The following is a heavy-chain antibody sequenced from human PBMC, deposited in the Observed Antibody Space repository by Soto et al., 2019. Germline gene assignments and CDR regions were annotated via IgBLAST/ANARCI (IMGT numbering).Heavy chain of an antibody. V-gene: IGHV1-58*01. D-gene: IGHD2-2*02. CDR3: AADPMAYCSSTSCYNYYYGMDV. CDR1: GFTFTSSA. J-gene: IGHJ6*02. Sequence: ASVKVSCKASGFTFTSSAVQWVRQARGQRLEWIGWIVVGSGNTNYAQKFQERVTITRDMSTSTAYMELSSLRSEDTTVYYCAADPMAYCSSTSCYNYYYGMDVWGQGTTVTVSS. CDR2: IVVGSGNT.